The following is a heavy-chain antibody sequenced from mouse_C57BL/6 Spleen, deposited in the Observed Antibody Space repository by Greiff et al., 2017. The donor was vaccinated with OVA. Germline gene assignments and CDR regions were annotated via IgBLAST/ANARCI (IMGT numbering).Heavy chain of an antibody. V-gene: IGHV5-17*01. J-gene: IGHJ4*01. Sequence: EVQVVESGGGLVKPGGSLKLSCAASGFTFSDYGMHWVRQAPEKGLEWVAYISSGSSTIYYADTVKGRFTISRDNAKNTLFLQMTSLRSEDTAMYYCARDIYYDNYYAMDYWGQGTSVTVSS. CDR1: GFTFSDYG. CDR2: ISSGSSTI. CDR3: ARDIYYDNYYAMDY. D-gene: IGHD2-4*01.